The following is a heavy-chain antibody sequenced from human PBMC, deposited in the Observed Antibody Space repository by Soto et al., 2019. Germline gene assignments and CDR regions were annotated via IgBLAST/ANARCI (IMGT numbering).Heavy chain of an antibody. CDR1: GYTLTELS. Sequence: QVQLVQSGAEVKKPGASVKVSCKVSGYTLTELSMHWVRQAPGKGLEWMGGFDPEDGETIYAQKFQGRVTMTEDTSTDSAYMELSSLRSEDTAVYYCATTTYYYDSSGYYPFDYWGQGTLVTVSS. CDR2: FDPEDGET. CDR3: ATTTYYYDSSGYYPFDY. V-gene: IGHV1-24*01. J-gene: IGHJ4*02. D-gene: IGHD3-22*01.